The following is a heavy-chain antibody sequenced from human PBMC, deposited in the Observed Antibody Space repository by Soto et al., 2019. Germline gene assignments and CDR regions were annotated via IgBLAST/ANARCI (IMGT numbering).Heavy chain of an antibody. D-gene: IGHD2-15*01. CDR3: ARAYTGRLPRRADYYYALDV. J-gene: IGHJ6*02. Sequence: EVQLVESGGGSVQPGGSLRLACTASGFSFSDYDMHWVRQAPGKGLEWVSTIGAAMDPYYTGSVKHRFTITRENASNSMFLQMNSVTVGDTADYYCARAYTGRLPRRADYYYALDVWGQGIMVTVSS. V-gene: IGHV3-13*05. CDR2: IGAAMDP. CDR1: GFSFSDYD.